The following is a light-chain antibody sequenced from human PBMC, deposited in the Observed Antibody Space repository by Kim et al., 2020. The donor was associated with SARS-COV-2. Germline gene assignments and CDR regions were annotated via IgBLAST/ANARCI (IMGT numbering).Light chain of an antibody. Sequence: QSVLAQPPSASGTPGERVNISCSGSTSNIGSNTVTWLQQLPGAAPKLLIYRNNQRPSGVPDRFSGSKSGTSASLAISGLQSEDEADYHCTVWDDSLNGRVFGGGTQLTVL. CDR1: TSNIGSNT. CDR3: TVWDDSLNGRV. J-gene: IGLJ3*02. CDR2: RNN. V-gene: IGLV1-44*01.